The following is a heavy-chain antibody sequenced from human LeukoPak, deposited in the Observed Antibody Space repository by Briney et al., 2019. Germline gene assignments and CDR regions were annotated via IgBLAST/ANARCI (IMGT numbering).Heavy chain of an antibody. CDR3: ARDTTMVTGYYYYIDV. V-gene: IGHV1-69*05. CDR2: VIPIFGTP. J-gene: IGHJ6*03. CDR1: GSTFSSYA. D-gene: IGHD5-18*01. Sequence: SVKVSCKASGSTFSSYAIAWVRQAPGQGLEWMGGVIPIFGTPNYAQKFQGRVTITTDESTSTAYMELSSLRSEDTAIYYCARDTTMVTGYYYYIDVWGKGTTVTVSS.